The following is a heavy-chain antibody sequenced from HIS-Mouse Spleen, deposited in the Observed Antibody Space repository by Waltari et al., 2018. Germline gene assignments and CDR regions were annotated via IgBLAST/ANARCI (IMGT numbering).Heavy chain of an antibody. J-gene: IGHJ2*01. CDR2: IYYSGSP. CDR1: GGSISSSSYY. Sequence: QLQLQESGPGLVKPSETLSLTCTVSGGSISSSSYYWGWIRQPPGQGLVWIGSIYYSGSPYYTPSHKSRVTISVDTSKNQFSLKLSSVTAADTAVYYCAREIPYSSSWYDWYFDLWGRGTLVTVSS. V-gene: IGHV4-39*07. CDR3: AREIPYSSSWYDWYFDL. D-gene: IGHD6-13*01.